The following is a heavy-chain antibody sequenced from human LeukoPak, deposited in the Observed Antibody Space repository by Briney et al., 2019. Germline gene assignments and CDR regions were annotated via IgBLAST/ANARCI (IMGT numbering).Heavy chain of an antibody. CDR2: IIPIFGTA. D-gene: IGHD2-2*02. J-gene: IGHJ3*02. Sequence: ASVKVSCKASGGTFSSYAISWVRQAPGQGLEWMGGIIPIFGTANYAQKFQGRVTITADESTSTAYMELSSLRSEDTAVYYCARKGYCSSTSCYISAFDICGQGTMVTVSS. CDR1: GGTFSSYA. V-gene: IGHV1-69*01. CDR3: ARKGYCSSTSCYISAFDI.